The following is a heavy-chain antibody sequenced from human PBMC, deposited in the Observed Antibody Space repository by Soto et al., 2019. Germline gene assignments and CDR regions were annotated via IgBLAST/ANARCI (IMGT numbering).Heavy chain of an antibody. Sequence: QVQLVQSGAEVKKPGSSVNVSCKASGGTLNNYAISWVRQAPGQGLEWMGGIIPIFGTTNYAQKFKGRVTITADESTNTAYMELSSLTSDDTAIYYCARRGESSGGDCYSHWFFDLWGRGTLVSVTS. J-gene: IGHJ2*01. D-gene: IGHD2-21*02. CDR3: ARRGESSGGDCYSHWFFDL. CDR1: GGTLNNYA. CDR2: IIPIFGTT. V-gene: IGHV1-69*01.